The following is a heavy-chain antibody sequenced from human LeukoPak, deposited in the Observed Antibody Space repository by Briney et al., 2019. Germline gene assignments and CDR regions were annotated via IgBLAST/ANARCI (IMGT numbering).Heavy chain of an antibody. CDR2: IYSGGST. J-gene: IGHJ6*02. D-gene: IGHD2-8*01. Sequence: GGSLRLSCAASGFTVSSNYMGWVRQAPGKGLEWVSVIYSGGSTYYADSVKGRFTISRDNSKNTLYLQMNSLRAEDTAVYYCARARGYCTNGVCRPPKYGMDVWGQGTTVTVSS. V-gene: IGHV3-53*01. CDR3: ARARGYCTNGVCRPPKYGMDV. CDR1: GFTVSSNY.